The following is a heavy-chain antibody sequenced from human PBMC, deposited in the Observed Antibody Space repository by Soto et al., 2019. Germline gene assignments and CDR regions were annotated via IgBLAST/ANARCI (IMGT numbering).Heavy chain of an antibody. Sequence: QVQLVESGGGVVQPGRSLRLSCEASGFTFRDYAMHWVRQATGKGLEWVAAIPSDGSAQHSADSVKGRFSISRDNSKNTLSLQMNSLRPEDAALYYCARAVAGQVRSAWTWLDYWGQGTLVTVSS. V-gene: IGHV3-30-3*01. CDR2: IPSDGSAQ. CDR3: ARAVAGQVRSAWTWLDY. D-gene: IGHD1-1*01. J-gene: IGHJ4*02. CDR1: GFTFRDYA.